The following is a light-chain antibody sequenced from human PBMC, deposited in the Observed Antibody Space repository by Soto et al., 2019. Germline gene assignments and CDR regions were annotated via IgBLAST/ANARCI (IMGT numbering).Light chain of an antibody. Sequence: DIVMTQSPLSLPVTPGEPASISCRSSQSLLHSNGYNYLDWYLQKPGQSPQLLIYLGSNRASGVPDRFSGSGSGTDFTLKISSAEAEDVGVYYCMQALQTPPTFGQGTKLEIK. J-gene: IGKJ2*01. V-gene: IGKV2-28*01. CDR2: LGS. CDR1: QSLLHSNGYNY. CDR3: MQALQTPPT.